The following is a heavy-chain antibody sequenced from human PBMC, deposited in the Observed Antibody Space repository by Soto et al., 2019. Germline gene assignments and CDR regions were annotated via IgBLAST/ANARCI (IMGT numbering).Heavy chain of an antibody. CDR3: AGDPDSHYNDSHASSYP. Sequence: GASVKVSCKASGGTFSTYTITWVRQAPGQGLEWMGRIIPIIGIINYAQKFQGRVTISADKFTGTAHMELTGLRSDDTAVYYCAGDPDSHYNDSHASSYPWGQGTLVTVS. V-gene: IGHV1-69*04. CDR2: IIPIIGII. J-gene: IGHJ5*02. D-gene: IGHD4-4*01. CDR1: GGTFSTYT.